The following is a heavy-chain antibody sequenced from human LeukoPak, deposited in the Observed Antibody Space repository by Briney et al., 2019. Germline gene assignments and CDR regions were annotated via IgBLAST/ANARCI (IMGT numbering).Heavy chain of an antibody. CDR1: GGSISSSFYY. CDR2: IYYSGST. Sequence: SETLSLTCTVSGGSISSSFYYWGWIRQPPGKGLEWIGSIYYSGSTYYNPSLTSRVTISVDTSKNQFSLKLSSVTAADTAVYYCARDSVGLYSSSSGGYFQHWGQGTLVTVSS. V-gene: IGHV4-39*07. J-gene: IGHJ1*01. D-gene: IGHD6-6*01. CDR3: ARDSVGLYSSSSGGYFQH.